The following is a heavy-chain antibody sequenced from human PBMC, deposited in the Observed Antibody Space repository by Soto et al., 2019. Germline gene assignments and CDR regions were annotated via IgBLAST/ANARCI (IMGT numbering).Heavy chain of an antibody. CDR2: INHSGST. CDR3: ARGLRTTAADY. J-gene: IGHJ4*02. V-gene: IGHV4-34*01. CDR1: GGSFSGYY. Sequence: QVQIQQWGAGLLKPSETLSLTCAVYGGSFSGYYWSWIRQPPGKGLEWIGEINHSGSTNYNPSLKSRVTISVDTSKNQFSLKLSSVTAADTAVYYCARGLRTTAADYWGQGTLVTVSS. D-gene: IGHD4-17*01.